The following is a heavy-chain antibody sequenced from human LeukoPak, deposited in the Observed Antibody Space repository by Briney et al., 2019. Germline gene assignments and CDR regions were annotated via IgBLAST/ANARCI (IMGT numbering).Heavy chain of an antibody. CDR1: GFTFSTYG. Sequence: GGSLRLSCAASGFTFSTYGMSWVRQAPGKGLEWVSAISGSGDDTYYADSVKGRFTISRDNSKNTLYLQINSLRAEDTAVYYCAKRVRYGSGNYYFDYWGQGILVTVSS. J-gene: IGHJ4*02. D-gene: IGHD3-10*01. V-gene: IGHV3-23*01. CDR2: ISGSGDDT. CDR3: AKRVRYGSGNYYFDY.